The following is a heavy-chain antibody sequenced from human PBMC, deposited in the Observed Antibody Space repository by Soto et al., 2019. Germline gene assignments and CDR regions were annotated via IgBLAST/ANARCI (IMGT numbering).Heavy chain of an antibody. V-gene: IGHV4-59*01. CDR2: IYYSGST. J-gene: IGHJ4*02. D-gene: IGHD3-22*01. CDR1: GGSISSYY. CDR3: ARGYYDSSGYYYPGFDY. Sequence: PSETLSLTCTVSGGSISSYYWSWIRQPPGKGLEWIGYIYYSGSTNYNPSLKSRVTISVDTSKNQFSLKLSSVTAADTAVYYCARGYYDSSGYYYPGFDYWGQGTLVTVSS.